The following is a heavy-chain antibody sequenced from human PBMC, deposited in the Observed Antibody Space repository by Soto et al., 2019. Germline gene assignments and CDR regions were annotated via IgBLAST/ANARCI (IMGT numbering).Heavy chain of an antibody. V-gene: IGHV4-59*01. J-gene: IGHJ5*02. CDR2: IIDGVSS. CDR3: ARGKGIAARLGNWFEP. D-gene: IGHD6-6*01. Sequence: SETLSLTCTVSGGSIGTFYWTLIRQTPGKGLEWIGYIIDGVSSKYNPSLKSRVTISVEKAKNQFSIQLRSLTAADTAVYYCARGKGIAARLGNWFEPSGQGTMVTVSS. CDR1: GGSIGTFY.